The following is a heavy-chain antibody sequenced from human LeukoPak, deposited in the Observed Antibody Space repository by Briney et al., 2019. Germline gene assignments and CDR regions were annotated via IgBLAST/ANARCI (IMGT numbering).Heavy chain of an antibody. CDR2: IYYSGST. D-gene: IGHD5-12*01. V-gene: IGHV4-39*07. Sequence: SETLSLTCTVSGGSISSSSYYWGWIRRPPGKGLEWIGSIYYSGSTYYNPSLKSRVTISVDTSKNQFSLKLSSVTAADTAVYYCARDSSITSSFWGQGTLVTVSS. CDR3: ARDSSITSSF. J-gene: IGHJ4*02. CDR1: GGSISSSSYY.